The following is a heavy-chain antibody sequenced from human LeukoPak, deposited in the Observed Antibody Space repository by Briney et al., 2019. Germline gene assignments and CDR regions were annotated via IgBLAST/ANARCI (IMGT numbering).Heavy chain of an antibody. V-gene: IGHV4-59*01. CDR2: IYYSGST. Sequence: KPPETLSLTCTVSGGFISSYYWTWIRQPPGKGLEWIGYIYYSGSTNYNPSLKSRVTISVDTSKNQFSLELSSVTAADTAVYYCARGLSSSDAFDIWGQGTMVTVPS. CDR3: ARGLSSSDAFDI. J-gene: IGHJ3*02. D-gene: IGHD6-6*01. CDR1: GGFISSYY.